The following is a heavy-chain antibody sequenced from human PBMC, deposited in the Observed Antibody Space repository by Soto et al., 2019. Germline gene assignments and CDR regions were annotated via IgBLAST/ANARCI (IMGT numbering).Heavy chain of an antibody. CDR3: ARSGMGIADY. CDR1: GGSISSYY. CDR2: IYYSGST. Sequence: QVQLQESGPGLVKPSETLSLTCTVSGGSISSYYWSWIRQPPGKGLEWIGYIYYSGSTNYNPSLKSRVTKAVDTSKNQFSLKLSSVTVADTAVYYCARSGMGIADYWGQGTLVTVSS. D-gene: IGHD1-20*01. V-gene: IGHV4-59*08. J-gene: IGHJ4*02.